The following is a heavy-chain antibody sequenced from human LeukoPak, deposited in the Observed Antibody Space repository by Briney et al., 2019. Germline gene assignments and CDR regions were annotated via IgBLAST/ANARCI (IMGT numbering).Heavy chain of an antibody. CDR1: GFTFSSYS. V-gene: IGHV3-21*01. CDR2: ISSSSSYI. CDR3: AREDCDFWSGLALGAFDI. Sequence: PGGSLRLSCAASGFTFSSYSMNWVRQAPGKGLEWVSSISSSSSYIYYADSVKGRFTISRDNAKNSLYLQMNSLRAEDTAVYYCAREDCDFWSGLALGAFDIWGQGTMVTVSS. J-gene: IGHJ3*02. D-gene: IGHD3-3*01.